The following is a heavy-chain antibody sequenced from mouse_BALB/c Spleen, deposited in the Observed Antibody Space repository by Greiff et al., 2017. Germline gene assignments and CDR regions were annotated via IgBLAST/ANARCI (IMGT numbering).Heavy chain of an antibody. D-gene: IGHD2-14*01. CDR2: IAPGSGST. CDR1: GYTFTSYW. J-gene: IGHJ3*01. CDR3: ARSGDRYDVWFAY. V-gene: IGHV1S41*01. Sequence: DLVKPGASVKLSCKASGYTFTSYWINWIKQRPGQGLEWIGRIAPGSGSTYYNEMFKGKATLTVDTSSSTAYIQLSSLSSEDSAVYFCARSGDRYDVWFAYWGQGTLVTVSA.